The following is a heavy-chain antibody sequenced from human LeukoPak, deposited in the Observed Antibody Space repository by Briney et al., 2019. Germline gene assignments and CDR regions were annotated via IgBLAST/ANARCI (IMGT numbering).Heavy chain of an antibody. J-gene: IGHJ4*02. V-gene: IGHV4-34*01. D-gene: IGHD2-2*01. Sequence: SETLSLTCAVYGGSFSGYYWSWIRQPPGKGLEWIGEINHSGSTNYNPSIKSRVTISVDTSKNQFSLKLSSVTAADTAVYYCARTNCSSTSCYAGCDYWGQGTLVTVSS. CDR1: GGSFSGYY. CDR2: INHSGST. CDR3: ARTNCSSTSCYAGCDY.